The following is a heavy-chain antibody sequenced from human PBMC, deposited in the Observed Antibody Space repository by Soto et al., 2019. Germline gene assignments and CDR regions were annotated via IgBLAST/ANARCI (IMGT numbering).Heavy chain of an antibody. J-gene: IGHJ4*02. CDR1: GGPISSSGYY. CDR3: VRYVDAAVYFDY. Sequence: QMQLQESGPGLVKPSQTLSLTCIVSGGPISSSGYYWTWIRQHPGKGLEWIGYINYSGYTHYNPSLKSRLTISIDTSKNQFSLNLNSVTAADTAVYYCVRYVDAAVYFDYWGQGILVTVSS. D-gene: IGHD5-18*01. V-gene: IGHV4-31*03. CDR2: INYSGYT.